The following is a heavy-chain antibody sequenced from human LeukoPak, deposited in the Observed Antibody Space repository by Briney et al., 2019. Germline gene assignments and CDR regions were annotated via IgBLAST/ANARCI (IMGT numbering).Heavy chain of an antibody. D-gene: IGHD3-10*01. CDR2: ISSNGGST. J-gene: IGHJ4*02. CDR1: GFTFSSYA. V-gene: IGHV3-64D*06. CDR3: VKDGEEYYYGSGTWYYFDY. Sequence: GGSLRLSCSASGFTFSSYAMHWVRQAPGKGLEYVSAISSNGGSTYYADSVKGRFTISRDNSKNTLYLQMSSLRAEDTAVYYCVKDGEEYYYGSGTWYYFDYWAREPWSPSPQ.